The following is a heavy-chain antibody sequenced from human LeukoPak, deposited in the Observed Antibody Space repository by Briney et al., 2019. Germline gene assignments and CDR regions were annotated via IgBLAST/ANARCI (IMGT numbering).Heavy chain of an antibody. D-gene: IGHD3-22*01. CDR1: KFTFSHFD. J-gene: IGHJ3*01. CDR3: ARELSRFTMIGNRLDGLDL. V-gene: IGHV3-30*03. CDR2: LLYNGSDK. Sequence: PGGSLRLSCVASKFTFSHFDMHWVRQAPGQGLQWLSSLLYNGSDKKYADSVKGRFTISRDNSKNTLFLQMSSLRVEDMAVYYCARELSRFTMIGNRLDGLDLWGQGTMVTVTS.